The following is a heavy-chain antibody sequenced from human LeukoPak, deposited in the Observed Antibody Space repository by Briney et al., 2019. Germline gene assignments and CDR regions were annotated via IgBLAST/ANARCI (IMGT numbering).Heavy chain of an antibody. Sequence: GGSLRLSCAASGFTFSSYGMHWVRQAPGKGLEWVAFIRYDGSNKYYADSVKGRFTISSDNSKNTLYLQMNSLRAEDTAVYYCAKGSEYYYDSSGYYGLLDYWGQGTLVTVSS. D-gene: IGHD3-22*01. CDR1: GFTFSSYG. CDR3: AKGSEYYYDSSGYYGLLDY. CDR2: IRYDGSNK. J-gene: IGHJ4*02. V-gene: IGHV3-30*02.